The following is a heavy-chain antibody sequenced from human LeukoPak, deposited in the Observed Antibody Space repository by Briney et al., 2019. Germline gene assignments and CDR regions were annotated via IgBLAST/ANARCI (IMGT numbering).Heavy chain of an antibody. Sequence: SETLSLTCIVSGYSISSGYYWGWIRQPPGKGLEWIGSIYHSGSTYYNPSLKSRVTMSVDASKNQFSLRLSSVTAADTAVYYCASVRGYSSGWYASGFDPWGQGTLVTVSS. CDR2: IYHSGST. CDR3: ASVRGYSSGWYASGFDP. J-gene: IGHJ5*02. D-gene: IGHD6-19*01. CDR1: GYSISSGYY. V-gene: IGHV4-38-2*02.